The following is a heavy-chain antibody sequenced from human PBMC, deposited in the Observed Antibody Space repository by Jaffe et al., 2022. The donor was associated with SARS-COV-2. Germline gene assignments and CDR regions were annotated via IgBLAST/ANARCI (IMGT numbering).Heavy chain of an antibody. CDR1: GFTFSSYA. D-gene: IGHD1-1*01. CDR3: ARDRSGAFDP. V-gene: IGHV3-30-3*01. J-gene: IGHJ5*02. Sequence: QVQLVESGGGVVQPGRSLRLSCAASGFTFSSYAMHWVRQAPGKGLEWVAVISYDGSNKYYADSVKGRFTISRDNSKNTLYLQMNSLRAEDTAVYYCARDRSGAFDPWGQGTLVTVSS. CDR2: ISYDGSNK.